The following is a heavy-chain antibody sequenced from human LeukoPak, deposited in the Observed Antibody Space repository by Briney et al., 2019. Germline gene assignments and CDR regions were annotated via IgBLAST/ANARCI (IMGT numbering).Heavy chain of an antibody. J-gene: IGHJ4*02. CDR2: FDPEDGET. CDR1: GYTLTELS. CDR3: ATDRSTMVRGVIIVGDGVTFDY. V-gene: IGHV1-24*01. Sequence: ASVKVSCKVSGYTLTELSMHWVRQAPGKGLEWMGGFDPEDGETIYAQKFQGRVTMAEDTSTDTAYMELSSLRSEDTAVYYCATDRSTMVRGVIIVGDGVTFDYWGQGTLVTVTS. D-gene: IGHD3-10*01.